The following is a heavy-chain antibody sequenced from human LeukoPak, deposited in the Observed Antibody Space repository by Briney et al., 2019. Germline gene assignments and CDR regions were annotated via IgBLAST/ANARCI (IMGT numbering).Heavy chain of an antibody. D-gene: IGHD3-22*01. CDR3: ARDSGRSGYLASYFDY. J-gene: IGHJ4*02. CDR2: IKQDGSEK. CDR1: GFTISSYW. Sequence: GGSLRLSCAASGFTISSYWISWVRQAPGKGLEWVANIKQDGSEKYYVDSVKGRFTISRDNAKNSLYLQMNSLRAEDTAVYYCARDSGRSGYLASYFDYWGQGTLVTVSS. V-gene: IGHV3-7*01.